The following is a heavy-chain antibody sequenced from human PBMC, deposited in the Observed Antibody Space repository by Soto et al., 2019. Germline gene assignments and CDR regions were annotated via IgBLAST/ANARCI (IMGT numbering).Heavy chain of an antibody. V-gene: IGHV3-21*01. CDR3: ARDGDDILTGYSYYFDY. Sequence: GGSLRLSCAASGFTFSSYSMNWVRQAPGKGLEWVSSISSSSSYIYYADSVKGRFTISRDNAKNLLYLQMNSLRAEDTAVYYCARDGDDILTGYSYYFDYWGQGTLVTVSS. CDR2: ISSSSSYI. J-gene: IGHJ4*02. D-gene: IGHD3-9*01. CDR1: GFTFSSYS.